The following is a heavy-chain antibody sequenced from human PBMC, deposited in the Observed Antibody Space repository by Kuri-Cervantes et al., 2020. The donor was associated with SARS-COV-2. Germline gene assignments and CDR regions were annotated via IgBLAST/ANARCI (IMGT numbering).Heavy chain of an antibody. Sequence: SVKVSCKASGGTFSSYAISWVRQAPGQGLEWMGGIIPIFGTANYAQKVQGRVTITADKSTSTAYMELSSLRSEDTAVYYCARSHGGVAAPKNYYYYGMDVWGQGTTVTVSS. CDR2: IIPIFGTA. V-gene: IGHV1-69*06. J-gene: IGHJ6*02. D-gene: IGHD2-15*01. CDR1: GGTFSSYA. CDR3: ARSHGGVAAPKNYYYYGMDV.